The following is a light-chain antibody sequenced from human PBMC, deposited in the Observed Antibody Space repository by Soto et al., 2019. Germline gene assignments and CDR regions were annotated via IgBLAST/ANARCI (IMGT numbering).Light chain of an antibody. CDR2: GAS. CDR1: QSVAGSY. V-gene: IGKV3-20*01. Sequence: ETVVTQSPATLSVSPGESATLSCRASQSVAGSYLAWYQQKPGQAPRLLIYGASNRAAGFPDRFSGSGSGTDFTLTISGLEPEDCAVYYCQQYGSSSEITFGQGTRLEIK. CDR3: QQYGSSSEIT. J-gene: IGKJ5*01.